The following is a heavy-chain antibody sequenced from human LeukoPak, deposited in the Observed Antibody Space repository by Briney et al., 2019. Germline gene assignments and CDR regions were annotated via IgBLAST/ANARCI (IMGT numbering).Heavy chain of an antibody. CDR1: GLIFRNYA. D-gene: IGHD2-15*01. V-gene: IGHV3-23*01. CDR2: ISGDGTET. CDR3: AKGGYYSFFDY. J-gene: IGHJ4*02. Sequence: GGSLRLSCTASGLIFRNYAMTWVRQAPRKGLEWVSTISGDGTETFYADSVKGRFTISRDNSKNTHYLQMSSLRAEDTGIYYCAKGGYYSFFDYWGQGTLVTVSS.